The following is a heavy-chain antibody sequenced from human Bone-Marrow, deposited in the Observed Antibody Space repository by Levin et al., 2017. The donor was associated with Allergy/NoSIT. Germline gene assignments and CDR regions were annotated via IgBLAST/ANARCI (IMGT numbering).Heavy chain of an antibody. V-gene: IGHV3-9*01. CDR1: GFTFADYA. CDR2: SGWSSGSI. J-gene: IGHJ6*02. CDR3: TKDRRDYYHGMEV. Sequence: SLKISCEASGFTFADYAIHWVRQPPGKGLEWVSGSGWSSGSIGYADSVKGRFTISRDNAKNSLYLQMTTLRPEDTAVYFCTKDRRDYYHGMEVWGQGATVIVSS.